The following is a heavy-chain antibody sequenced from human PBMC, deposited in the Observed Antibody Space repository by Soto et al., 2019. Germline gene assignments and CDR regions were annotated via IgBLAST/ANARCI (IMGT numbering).Heavy chain of an antibody. V-gene: IGHV3-33*01. CDR2: IWYDGSNK. D-gene: IGHD4-17*01. J-gene: IGHJ6*02. CDR3: ARDGGYGAPPGVCYYYGMDV. CDR1: GFTFSSYG. Sequence: QVQLVESGGGVVQPGRSLRLSCAASGFTFSSYGMHWVRQAPGKGLEWVAVIWYDGSNKYYADSVKGRFTISRDNSKNTLYLEMNSLRAEDTAVYYCARDGGYGAPPGVCYYYGMDVWGQGTKVTVSS.